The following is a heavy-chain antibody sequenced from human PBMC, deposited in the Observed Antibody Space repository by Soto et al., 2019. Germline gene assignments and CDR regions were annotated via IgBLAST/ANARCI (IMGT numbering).Heavy chain of an antibody. D-gene: IGHD2-15*01. CDR2: ISSSSSYI. J-gene: IGHJ4*02. V-gene: IGHV3-21*06. CDR3: ESRGEVVATYDY. CDR1: GFTFSSYS. Sequence: EVQLVESGGGLVKPGGSLRLSCAASGFTFSSYSMNWVRQAPGKGLEWVSSISSSSSYIYYADSVKGRFTISRDNAKNSLYLQMNSLRAEDTAVYYCESRGEVVATYDYWGQGSLVTVSS.